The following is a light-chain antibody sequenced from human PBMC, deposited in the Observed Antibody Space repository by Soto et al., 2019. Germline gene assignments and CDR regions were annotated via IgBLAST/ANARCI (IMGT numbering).Light chain of an antibody. CDR2: AAS. V-gene: IGKV1-27*01. CDR3: QEYRSAPLT. J-gene: IGKJ3*01. Sequence: DIQVTQSPSSLSASVGNRVTITCRASQGIGNELAWYQQRPGKVPKLLLYAASTLQSGVPSRFSGSGSGTDFTLTISSLQPEDVATYYCQEYRSAPLTFGPGTKVDIK. CDR1: QGIGNE.